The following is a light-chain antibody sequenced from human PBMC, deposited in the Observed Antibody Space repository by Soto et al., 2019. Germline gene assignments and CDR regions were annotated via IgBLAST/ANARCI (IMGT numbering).Light chain of an antibody. CDR3: SSYTSSSTVV. V-gene: IGLV2-14*01. Sequence: QSALTQPASVSGAPGQSITISCTGTRSDVGGYNYVSWYQQHPGKAPKLMIYEVSNRPSGVSNRFSGSKSGNTASLTISGLQAEDEADYYCSSYTSSSTVVFVGGTKLTVL. CDR2: EVS. J-gene: IGLJ2*01. CDR1: RSDVGGYNY.